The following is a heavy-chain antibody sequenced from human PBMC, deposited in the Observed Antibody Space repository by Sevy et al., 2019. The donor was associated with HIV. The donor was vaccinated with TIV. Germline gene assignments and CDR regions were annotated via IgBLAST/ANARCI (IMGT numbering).Heavy chain of an antibody. CDR3: ARRIAVAGTPEYFQH. J-gene: IGHJ1*01. D-gene: IGHD6-19*01. V-gene: IGHV3-48*01. CDR1: GFTFSSYS. CDR2: ISSSSSTI. Sequence: GGSLRLSCAASGFTFSSYSMNWVRQAPGKGLEWVSYISSSSSTIYYADSVKDRFTISRDNAKNSLYLQMNSLRAEDTAVYYCARRIAVAGTPEYFQHWGQGTLVTVSS.